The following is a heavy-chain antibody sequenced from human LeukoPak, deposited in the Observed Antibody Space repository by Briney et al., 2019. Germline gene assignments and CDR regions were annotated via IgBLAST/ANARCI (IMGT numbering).Heavy chain of an antibody. J-gene: IGHJ3*02. CDR1: GGSISSYY. CDR3: ARRRMTIFGVVISHDAFDI. D-gene: IGHD3-3*01. Sequence: SETLSLTCTVSGGSISSYYWSWIRQPPGKGLEWIGYIYYSGSTNYNPSLKSRVTISVDTSKNQFSLKLSSVTAADTAVYYCARRRMTIFGVVISHDAFDIWGQGTMVTVSS. V-gene: IGHV4-59*01. CDR2: IYYSGST.